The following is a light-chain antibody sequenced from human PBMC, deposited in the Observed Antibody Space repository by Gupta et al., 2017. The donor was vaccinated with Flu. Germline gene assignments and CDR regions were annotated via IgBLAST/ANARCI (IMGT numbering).Light chain of an antibody. Sequence: TVTITCACSSGSVATNYYSCSYQPTPAHAPRLLIYSTNRRSAGAPGRFSGSIGGKTAALTITVAQEDEEDDYYAELDMGSGIWVFGGGTKLTVL. V-gene: IGLV8-61*01. CDR3: ELDMGSGIWV. CDR1: SGSVATNYY. CDR2: STN. J-gene: IGLJ3*02.